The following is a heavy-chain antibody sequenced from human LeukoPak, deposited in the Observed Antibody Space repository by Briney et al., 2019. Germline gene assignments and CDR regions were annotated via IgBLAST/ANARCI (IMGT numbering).Heavy chain of an antibody. CDR1: GFTFSSYA. D-gene: IGHD6-6*01. Sequence: GGSLRLSCAASGFTFSSYAMTWVRQAPGKGLEWVSAISGSGGSTYYADSVKGRFTISRDNSKNTLYLQMNSLRAEDTAVYYCANLAAPGQTVQDYWGQGTLVTVYS. V-gene: IGHV3-23*01. CDR2: ISGSGGST. J-gene: IGHJ4*02. CDR3: ANLAAPGQTVQDY.